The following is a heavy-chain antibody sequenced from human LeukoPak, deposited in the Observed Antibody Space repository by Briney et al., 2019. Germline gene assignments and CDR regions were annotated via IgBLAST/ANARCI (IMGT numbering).Heavy chain of an antibody. V-gene: IGHV1-69*04. Sequence: GSSVKVSCKASGGTFSSYAISWVQQAPGQGLEWMGRIIPILGIANYAQKFQGRVTITADKSTSTAYMELSSLRSEDTAVYYCARGLTVTTFKVYWGQGTLVTVSS. CDR2: IIPILGIA. CDR1: GGTFSSYA. J-gene: IGHJ4*02. D-gene: IGHD4-17*01. CDR3: ARGLTVTTFKVY.